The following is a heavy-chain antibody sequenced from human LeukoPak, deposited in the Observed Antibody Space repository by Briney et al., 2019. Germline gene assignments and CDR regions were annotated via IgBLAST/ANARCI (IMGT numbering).Heavy chain of an antibody. CDR1: GGSISSGSYY. CDR3: ARGVPQGWVHWFDP. D-gene: IGHD1-26*01. J-gene: IGHJ5*02. V-gene: IGHV4-61*02. CDR2: IYTSGST. Sequence: SQTLSLTCTVSGGSISSGSYYWSWIRQPAGKGLEWIGRIYTSGSTKYNPSLESRVTISVDTSKNQFSLKVRSVTAADTAVYYCARGVPQGWVHWFDPWGQGTLVTVSS.